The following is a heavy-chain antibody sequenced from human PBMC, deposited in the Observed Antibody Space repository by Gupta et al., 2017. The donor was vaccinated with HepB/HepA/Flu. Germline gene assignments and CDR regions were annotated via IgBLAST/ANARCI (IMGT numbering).Heavy chain of an antibody. CDR3: VRVSGGMAAAGTTAGYFDL. J-gene: IGHJ2*01. CDR1: GFTFSDYD. Sequence: VQLVESGGGLVQPGGSLRLSCAASGFTFSDYDMHWVRQVTGKGLELVSAIGTLADTYYPGSVEGRFTISRENAKNSLSLQMNSLRAADTAVYYCVRVSGGMAAAGTTAGYFDLWGRGTRVTVSS. V-gene: IGHV3-13*01. CDR2: IGTLADT. D-gene: IGHD6-13*01.